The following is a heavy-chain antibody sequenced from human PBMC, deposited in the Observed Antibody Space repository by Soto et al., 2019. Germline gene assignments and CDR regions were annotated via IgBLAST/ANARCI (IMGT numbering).Heavy chain of an antibody. CDR3: AKVDVSTAGSFDY. D-gene: IGHD6-13*01. J-gene: IGHJ4*02. CDR2: INPSGDST. V-gene: IGHV3-23*01. Sequence: PGWSLRLACVSSVFTFSRHGLSWVRQAPGKGLEWVSTINPSGDSTFYADSVKGRFTISRDNSKNTVYLQMNSLSVGDTAVYLCAKVDVSTAGSFDYWGQGALVTVSS. CDR1: VFTFSRHG.